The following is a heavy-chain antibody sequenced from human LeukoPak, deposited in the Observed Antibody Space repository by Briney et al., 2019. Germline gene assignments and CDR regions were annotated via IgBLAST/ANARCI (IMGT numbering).Heavy chain of an antibody. CDR1: GFTFSSYS. CDR3: AKTPRGWAATFDY. D-gene: IGHD1-26*01. CDR2: ISSSSSYI. V-gene: IGHV3-21*01. Sequence: PGGSLRLSCAASGFTFSSYSMNWVRQAPGKGLEWVSSISSSSSYIYYADSVKGRFTISRDNAKNSLYLQMNSLRAEDTAVYYCAKTPRGWAATFDYWGQGTLVTVSS. J-gene: IGHJ4*02.